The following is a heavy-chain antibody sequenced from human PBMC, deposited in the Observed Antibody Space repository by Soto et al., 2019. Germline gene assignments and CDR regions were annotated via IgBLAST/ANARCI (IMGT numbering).Heavy chain of an antibody. CDR3: AREWANY. J-gene: IGHJ4*02. CDR2: IRSKANSYAT. D-gene: IGHD1-26*01. CDR1: GFTFSGSA. V-gene: IGHV3-73*01. Sequence: GVSLRLSCAASGFTFSGSAMHWVRQASGKGLEWVGRIRSKANSYATAYAASVRGRFTISRDNAKNSLYLQMNSLRAEDTAVYYCAREWANYWGQGTLVTVSS.